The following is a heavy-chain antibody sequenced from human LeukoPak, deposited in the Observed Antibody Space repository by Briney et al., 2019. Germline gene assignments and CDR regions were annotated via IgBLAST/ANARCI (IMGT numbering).Heavy chain of an antibody. Sequence: SQTLSLTCAISGDGVSSNSAAWNWIRQSPSRGLEWLGRTYYRSKWYNDYAVSVKSRITINPDTSKNQFSLQLNSVTAADTAVYYCARASEGGTYLTYFGYWGQGTLVTVSS. CDR3: ARASEGGTYLTYFGY. V-gene: IGHV6-1*01. D-gene: IGHD1-26*01. J-gene: IGHJ4*02. CDR1: GDGVSSNSAA. CDR2: TYYRSKWYN.